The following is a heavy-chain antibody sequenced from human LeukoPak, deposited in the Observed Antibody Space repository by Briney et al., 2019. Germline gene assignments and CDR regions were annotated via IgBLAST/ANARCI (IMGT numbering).Heavy chain of an antibody. D-gene: IGHD3-3*01. J-gene: IGHJ6*03. CDR3: ARNINNFWSGYLGDMGG. Sequence: PGGSLRLPCAASGFTFSSHWMNWVRQAPGKGLEWVAKIKQDGSEKYYADSVKGRFTISRDNAKNSLYLQLNSLRAEDTAVYYCARNINNFWSGYLGDMGGWGKGTTVTVSS. CDR2: IKQDGSEK. V-gene: IGHV3-7*01. CDR1: GFTFSSHW.